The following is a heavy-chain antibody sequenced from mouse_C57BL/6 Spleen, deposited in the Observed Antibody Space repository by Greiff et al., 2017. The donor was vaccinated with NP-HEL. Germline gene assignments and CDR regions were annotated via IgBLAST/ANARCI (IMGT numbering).Heavy chain of an antibody. Sequence: QVQLQQSGPELVKPGASVKISCKASGYAFSSSWMNWVKQRPGKGLEWIGRIYPGDGDTNYNGKFKGKATLTADKSSSTAYMQLSSLTSEDSAVYFCARRTGTKRVYAMDYWGQGTSVTVSS. J-gene: IGHJ4*01. CDR2: IYPGDGDT. V-gene: IGHV1-82*01. CDR1: GYAFSSSW. CDR3: ARRTGTKRVYAMDY. D-gene: IGHD4-1*01.